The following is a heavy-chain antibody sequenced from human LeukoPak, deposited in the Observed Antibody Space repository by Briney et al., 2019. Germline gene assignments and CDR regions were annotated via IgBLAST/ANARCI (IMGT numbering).Heavy chain of an antibody. CDR2: IYTSGST. CDR3: ARIAMVAATQWFDP. Sequence: SETLSLTCTVSGGSISSGSYYWSRIRQPAGKGLEWIGRIYTSGSTNYNPSLKSRVTISVDTSKNQFSLKLSSVTAADTAVYYCARIAMVAATQWFDPWGQGTLVTVSS. V-gene: IGHV4-61*02. D-gene: IGHD2-15*01. J-gene: IGHJ5*02. CDR1: GGSISSGSYY.